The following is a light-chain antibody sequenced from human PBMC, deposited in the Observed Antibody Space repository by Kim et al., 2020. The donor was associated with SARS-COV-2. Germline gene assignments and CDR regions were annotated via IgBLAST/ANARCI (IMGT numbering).Light chain of an antibody. CDR3: MQGTHWPFT. CDR2: KVS. J-gene: IGKJ3*01. CDR1: QSLVYRDGNTY. V-gene: IGKV2-30*01. Sequence: PASISCRSSQSLVYRDGNTYLNWFHQRPGQSPRRLIYKVSNRYSGVPDRFSSSGSGTDFTLLISRVEAEDVGVYYCMQGTHWPFTFGPGTKVDIK.